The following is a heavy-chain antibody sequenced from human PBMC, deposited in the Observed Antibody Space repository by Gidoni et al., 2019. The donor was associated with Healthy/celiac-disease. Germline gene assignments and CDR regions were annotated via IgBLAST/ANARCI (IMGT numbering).Heavy chain of an antibody. CDR1: GFTFSSYG. CDR3: AREYTVTTVWEYYYYGMDV. D-gene: IGHD4-17*01. V-gene: IGHV3-33*01. Sequence: QVQLVESGGGVVQPGRSLRLSCDASGFTFSSYGMHWVRQAPGKGLEWVAVIWYDGSNKYYADSVKGRFTISRDNSKNTLYLQMNSLRAEDTAVYYCAREYTVTTVWEYYYYGMDVWGQGTTVTVSS. CDR2: IWYDGSNK. J-gene: IGHJ6*02.